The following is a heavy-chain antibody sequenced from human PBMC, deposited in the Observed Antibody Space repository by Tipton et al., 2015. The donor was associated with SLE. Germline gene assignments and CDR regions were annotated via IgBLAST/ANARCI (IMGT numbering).Heavy chain of an antibody. CDR1: GGSISSYY. V-gene: IGHV4-59*12. CDR3: ARRHYSGPFDS. J-gene: IGHJ4*02. Sequence: TLSLTCTVSGGSISSYYWSWIRQPPGKGLEWIGYVHYTGSTNYNPSIKSRVSFSIDTSKHQFSLKLNSVTAADTAVYYCARRHYSGPFDSWGQGTLVTVSS. D-gene: IGHD5-12*01. CDR2: VHYTGST.